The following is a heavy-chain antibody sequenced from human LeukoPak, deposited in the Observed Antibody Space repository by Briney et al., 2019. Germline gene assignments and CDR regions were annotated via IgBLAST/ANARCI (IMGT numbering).Heavy chain of an antibody. CDR1: GFTISSNY. V-gene: IGHV3-43D*03. D-gene: IGHD6-19*01. CDR3: AKGGGGRYSSGWYED. CDR2: ISWDGGST. Sequence: GGSLRLSCAASGFTISSNYMSWVRQAPGKGLEWVSLISWDGGSTYYADSVKGRFTISRDNSKNSLYLQMNSLRAEDTALYYCAKGGGGRYSSGWYEDWGQGTLVTVSS. J-gene: IGHJ4*02.